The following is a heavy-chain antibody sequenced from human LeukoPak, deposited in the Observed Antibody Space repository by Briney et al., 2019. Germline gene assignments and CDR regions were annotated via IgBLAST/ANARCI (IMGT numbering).Heavy chain of an antibody. Sequence: GGSLRLSCAASGFIFSSYWVSWVRQAPGKGLEWVANIKQDGSEKYYVDSVKGRFTISRDNAENSLYLQMNSLRAEDTAVYYCARRSVAGSLDYWGQGTLVTVSS. J-gene: IGHJ4*02. D-gene: IGHD6-19*01. CDR1: GFIFSSYW. CDR3: ARRSVAGSLDY. V-gene: IGHV3-7*01. CDR2: IKQDGSEK.